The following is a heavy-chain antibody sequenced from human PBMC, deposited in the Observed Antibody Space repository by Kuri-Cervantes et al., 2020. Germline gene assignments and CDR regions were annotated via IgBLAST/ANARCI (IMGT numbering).Heavy chain of an antibody. D-gene: IGHD6-19*01. J-gene: IGHJ3*02. CDR1: GYSFTSFW. V-gene: IGHV5-51*01. Sequence: GEALQISRKGSGYSFTSFWIGWVRQMPGKGLEWMGIIYPDDSDTRYSPSFQGQVTISVDTSTSTAYLQWSSLKASDTAMYYCAKRAVAGTSSGAFDIWGQGTMVTVSS. CDR2: IYPDDSDT. CDR3: AKRAVAGTSSGAFDI.